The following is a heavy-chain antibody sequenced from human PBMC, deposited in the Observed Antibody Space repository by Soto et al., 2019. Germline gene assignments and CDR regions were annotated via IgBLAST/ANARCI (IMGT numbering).Heavy chain of an antibody. J-gene: IGHJ5*02. V-gene: IGHV4-31*03. D-gene: IGHD2-21*01. CDR2: IYHSGST. CDR3: ARDGAGAYGLGWFDP. Sequence: QVQLQESGPRLVKPSQTLSLTCTVSGDSISRGGYYWNWLRQHPRKGLEWIGYIYHSGSTIYNPSLKSRVTXSXXXSXXRLSLELSNVTAADTAVYYCARDGAGAYGLGWFDPWGQGILVTVSS. CDR1: GDSISRGGYY.